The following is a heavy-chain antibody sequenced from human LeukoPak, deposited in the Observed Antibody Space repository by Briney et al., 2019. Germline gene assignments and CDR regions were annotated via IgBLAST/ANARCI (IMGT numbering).Heavy chain of an antibody. Sequence: ASVKVSCKASGYTFTDYYMHWVRQAPGQGLEWMGWINPNSGGTNYAQKFQGRVTMTRDTSISTAYMELSRLRSDDTAVYYCARRPIPHLSFDHWGQGTLVTVSS. CDR1: GYTFTDYY. D-gene: IGHD2-21*01. CDR2: INPNSGGT. J-gene: IGHJ4*02. V-gene: IGHV1-2*02. CDR3: ARRPIPHLSFDH.